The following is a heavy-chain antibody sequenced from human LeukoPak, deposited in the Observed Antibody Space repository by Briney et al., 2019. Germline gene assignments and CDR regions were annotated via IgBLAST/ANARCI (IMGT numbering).Heavy chain of an antibody. D-gene: IGHD2-15*01. CDR3: ARGGYTSGTPNFDY. CDR2: INPNSGGT. CDR1: GYTFTDYY. J-gene: IGHJ4*02. V-gene: IGHV1-2*02. Sequence: GASVKVSCKTSGYTFTDYYMHWVRQAPGQGLEWMGWINPNSGGTNYAQNFQGRVTMTRDTSISTAYMELGRLRSDDTAVYYCARGGYTSGTPNFDYWGQGTLVTVSS.